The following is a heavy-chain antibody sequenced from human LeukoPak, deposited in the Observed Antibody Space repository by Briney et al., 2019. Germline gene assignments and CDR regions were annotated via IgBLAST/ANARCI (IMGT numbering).Heavy chain of an antibody. V-gene: IGHV1-69*13. D-gene: IGHD5-18*01. Sequence: GASVKVSCKASGGTFNNYAVSWVRQAPGQGPEWMGTIVPIFETTDYAQNFQGRLTITADESTTTAYMELSSLRFDDTAVYFCAGDKPDRQYRWFDPWGQGTVVTVSP. CDR3: AGDKPDRQYRWFDP. CDR2: IVPIFETT. J-gene: IGHJ5*02. CDR1: GGTFNNYA.